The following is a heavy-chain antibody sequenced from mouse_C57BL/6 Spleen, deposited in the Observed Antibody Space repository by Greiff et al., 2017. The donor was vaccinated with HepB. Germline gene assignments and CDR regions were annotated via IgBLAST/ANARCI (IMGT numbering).Heavy chain of an antibody. J-gene: IGHJ3*01. D-gene: IGHD4-1*02. CDR2: IDPSDSDT. CDR3: ARDVQLGRGFAY. V-gene: IGHV1-50*01. Sequence: QVQLQQPGAELVKPGASVKLSCKASGYTFTSYWMQWVKQRTGQGLEWIGEIDPSDSDTNYNQKFKGKATLTVDTSSSTAYMQLSSLTSEDSAVYYCARDVQLGRGFAYWGQGTLVTVSA. CDR1: GYTFTSYW.